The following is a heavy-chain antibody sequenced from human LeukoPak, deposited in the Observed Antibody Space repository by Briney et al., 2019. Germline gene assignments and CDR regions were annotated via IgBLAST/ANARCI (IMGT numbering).Heavy chain of an antibody. CDR3: AREAVPNWYYYYGMDV. Sequence: ASVKVSCKASGYTFTGYYMHWVRQAPEQGLEWMGWINPNSGGTNYAQKFQGRVTMTRDTSISTAYMELSRLRSDDTAVYYCAREAVPNWYYYYGMDVWGQGTTVTVS. CDR2: INPNSGGT. V-gene: IGHV1-2*02. J-gene: IGHJ6*02. D-gene: IGHD4-17*01. CDR1: GYTFTGYY.